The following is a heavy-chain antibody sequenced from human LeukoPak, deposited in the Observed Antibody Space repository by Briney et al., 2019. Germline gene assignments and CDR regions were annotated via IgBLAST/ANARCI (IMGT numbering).Heavy chain of an antibody. CDR2: IYYSGST. V-gene: IGHV4-59*01. D-gene: IGHD4-17*01. Sequence: SETLSLTCTVSGGSISSYYWSWIRQPPGKGLEWIGYIYYSGSTNYNPSLKSRVTISVDTSKNQFSLKLSSVTAADTAVYYCASGTTVTNFAYWGQGTLVTVSS. CDR3: ASGTTVTNFAY. CDR1: GGSISSYY. J-gene: IGHJ4*02.